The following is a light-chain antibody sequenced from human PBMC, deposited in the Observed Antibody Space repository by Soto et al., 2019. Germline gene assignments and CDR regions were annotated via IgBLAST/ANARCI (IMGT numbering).Light chain of an antibody. J-gene: IGKJ5*01. V-gene: IGKV1-9*01. CDR1: QVISTS. CDR3: QQLFDSPIA. CDR2: AAS. Sequence: DKKLTQAASFVSKNTEERVTVTYRTSQVISTSLAWYQVKPGKAPKLLIYAASTLESGVPSRFSATVSGTEFSLTITSLQPEDFATYYCQQLFDSPIAFGHGTRLEIK.